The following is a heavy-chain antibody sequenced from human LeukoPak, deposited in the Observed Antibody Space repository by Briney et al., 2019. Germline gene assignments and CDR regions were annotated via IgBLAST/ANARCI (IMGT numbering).Heavy chain of an antibody. CDR3: ARDSSPSYYDFWSGSYNWFDP. CDR2: INPNSGGT. D-gene: IGHD3-3*01. V-gene: IGHV1-2*02. J-gene: IGHJ5*02. CDR1: GYTFTGYY. Sequence: ASVKVSCKASGYTFTGYYMHWVRQAPGQGLEWMGWINPNSGGTNYAQKFQGRVTMTRDTSISTAYMELSRLRSDDTAVYYCARDSSPSYYDFWSGSYNWFDPWGQGTLVTVSS.